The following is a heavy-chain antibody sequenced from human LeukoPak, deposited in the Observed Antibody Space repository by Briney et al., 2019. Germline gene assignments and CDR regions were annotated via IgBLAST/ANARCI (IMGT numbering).Heavy chain of an antibody. Sequence: PGGSLRLSCAASGFTFSDYYMSWIRQAPGKGLEWVSYISSSGSTIYYADSVKGRFTISRDNAKNSLYLQMNSLRAEDTAVYYCASGYYYDSRYFDYWGQGTLVTVSS. J-gene: IGHJ4*02. D-gene: IGHD3-22*01. CDR1: GFTFSDYY. CDR3: ASGYYYDSRYFDY. V-gene: IGHV3-11*01. CDR2: ISSSGSTI.